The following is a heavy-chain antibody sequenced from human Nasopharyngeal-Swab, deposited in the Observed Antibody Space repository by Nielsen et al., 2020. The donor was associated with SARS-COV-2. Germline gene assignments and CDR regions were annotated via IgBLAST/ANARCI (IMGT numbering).Heavy chain of an antibody. Sequence: GESLKISCAASEFTFGYYTMNWLRQAPGKGLQWISYITSGNSVQYADSVRGRFTISRDNVKNSLYLQMNSLTAEDTAVYYCARERGGGYGDYWGQGTLVTVSS. CDR2: ITSGNSV. V-gene: IGHV3-69-1*01. D-gene: IGHD5-12*01. CDR3: ARERGGGYGDY. CDR1: EFTFGYYT. J-gene: IGHJ4*02.